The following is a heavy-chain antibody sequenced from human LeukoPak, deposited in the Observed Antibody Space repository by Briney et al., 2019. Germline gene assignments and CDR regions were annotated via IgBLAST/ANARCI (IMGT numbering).Heavy chain of an antibody. CDR3: ARTAGRTFDY. Sequence: ASVKVSCKASGYTFTSYFMHWVRQAPGQGLEWMGRINPSGGSTSYAQKFQGRVTMTRDTSTSTVYIELSSLRSEDTAVYYCARTAGRTFDYWGQGTLVTVSS. CDR1: GYTFTSYF. V-gene: IGHV1-46*01. J-gene: IGHJ4*02. CDR2: INPSGGST. D-gene: IGHD6-6*01.